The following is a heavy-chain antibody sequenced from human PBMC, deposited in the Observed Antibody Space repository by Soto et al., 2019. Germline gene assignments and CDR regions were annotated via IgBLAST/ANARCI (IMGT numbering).Heavy chain of an antibody. Sequence: QIQLVQSGGEVRKPGASVKVSCKSSGYTCQNYGISWVRQAPVQGLEWMGWISAYNGNTNYAQNLQGRVAMTTDTSTSTAYMELRSLRSDDTAVYYCAKVATADCWRSSGDFDYWGPGTLVIVSS. V-gene: IGHV1-18*01. CDR3: AKVATADCWRSSGDFDY. D-gene: IGHD3-16*01. J-gene: IGHJ4*02. CDR2: ISAYNGNT. CDR1: GYTCQNYG.